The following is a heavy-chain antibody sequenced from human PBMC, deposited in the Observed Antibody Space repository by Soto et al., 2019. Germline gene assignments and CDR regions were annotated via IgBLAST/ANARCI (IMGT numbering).Heavy chain of an antibody. CDR1: GCSISSSSYY. D-gene: IGHD4-17*01. CDR2: IYYSGST. CDR3: ARLTVADYGVDV. J-gene: IGHJ6*02. Sequence: XETLSLTFAVSGCSISSSSYYWGWIRQPPGKGLEWIGSIYYSGSTYYNPSLKSRVTISVDTSKNQFSLKLSSVTAADTAVYYCARLTVADYGVDVWGQGTTVTVSS. V-gene: IGHV4-39*01.